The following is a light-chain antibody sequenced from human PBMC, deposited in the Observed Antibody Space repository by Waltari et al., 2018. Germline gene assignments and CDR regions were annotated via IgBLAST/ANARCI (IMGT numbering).Light chain of an antibody. CDR3: QSADSITTVEV. V-gene: IGLV3-25*03. Sequence: FELTQPPSVSVSPGQTASITCSGETLPNQYTYWYQQKAGQAPVLVIFKDTERPSGSPERLSCSSSGTVVTLTITGVRTEDEADYYCQSADSITTVEVFGGGTKLTVL. CDR2: KDT. CDR1: TLPNQY. J-gene: IGLJ3*02.